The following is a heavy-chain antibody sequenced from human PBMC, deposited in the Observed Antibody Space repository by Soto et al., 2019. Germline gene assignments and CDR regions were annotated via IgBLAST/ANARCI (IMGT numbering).Heavy chain of an antibody. CDR3: ARGTALIYGDYPGAGYFDF. J-gene: IGHJ4*02. D-gene: IGHD4-17*01. V-gene: IGHV4-59*01. Sequence: PSETLSLTCTVSGGSISSYYWSWIRQPPGKGLEWIGYIYYSGTANYNPSLKSRVAMSLDSSKRQFSLTLNSVTAADTAVYYCARGTALIYGDYPGAGYFDFWGQGIQVTVSS. CDR2: IYYSGTA. CDR1: GGSISSYY.